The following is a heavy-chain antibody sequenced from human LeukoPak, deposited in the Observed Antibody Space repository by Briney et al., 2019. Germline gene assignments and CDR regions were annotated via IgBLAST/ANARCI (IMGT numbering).Heavy chain of an antibody. CDR3: ARFSVPHRWLPMGSEYFQH. J-gene: IGHJ1*01. CDR1: GYTFTSYW. CDR2: IYPGDSDT. Sequence: GESLKISCKGSGYTFTSYWIGWVRQMPGKGLEWMGIIYPGDSDTRYSPSFQGQVTISADKSISTACLQWSSLKASDTAMYYCARFSVPHRWLPMGSEYFQHWGQGTLVTVSS. V-gene: IGHV5-51*01. D-gene: IGHD5-24*01.